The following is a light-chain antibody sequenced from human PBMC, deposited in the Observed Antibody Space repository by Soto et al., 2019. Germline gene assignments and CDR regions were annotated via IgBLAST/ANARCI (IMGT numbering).Light chain of an antibody. J-gene: IGKJ1*01. CDR2: NAS. V-gene: IGKV1-5*01. Sequence: DIQMTQSPSTQSASVGDRVTIACRASRSISFYLAWYQQKPGKAPKILIFNASTLKSGVPSRFSGSGSGTEFTLTIDGLQPDDFATYYCQQYNGYSTWTFGQGTKVEFK. CDR1: RSISFY. CDR3: QQYNGYSTWT.